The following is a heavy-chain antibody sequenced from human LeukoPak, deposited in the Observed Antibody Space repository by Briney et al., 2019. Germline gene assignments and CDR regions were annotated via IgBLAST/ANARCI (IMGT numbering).Heavy chain of an antibody. CDR1: GYTFTSYD. CDR2: MNPNSGNT. D-gene: IGHD2-21*02. V-gene: IGHV1-8*01. J-gene: IGHJ4*02. Sequence: ASVKVSCKASGYTFTSYDINWVRQATGQGLEWMGWMNPNSGNTGYAQKFQGRVTMTRNTSISTAYMELSSLRSEDTAVYYCARVPLYCGGDCYSFDYWGQGTLVTVSS. CDR3: ARVPLYCGGDCYSFDY.